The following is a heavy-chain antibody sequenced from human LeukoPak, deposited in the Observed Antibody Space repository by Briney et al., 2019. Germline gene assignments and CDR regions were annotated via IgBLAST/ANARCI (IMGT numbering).Heavy chain of an antibody. CDR3: ARPQYYYDSSGPPEY. J-gene: IGHJ4*02. D-gene: IGHD3-22*01. V-gene: IGHV3-30-3*02. Sequence: GGSLRLSCAASGFTFSSYATHWVRQAPGKGLEWVAVISYDGSNKYYADSVKGRFTITRDNSKNTLYLQMNSLRAEDTAVYYCARPQYYYDSSGPPEYWGQGTLVTVSS. CDR2: ISYDGSNK. CDR1: GFTFSSYA.